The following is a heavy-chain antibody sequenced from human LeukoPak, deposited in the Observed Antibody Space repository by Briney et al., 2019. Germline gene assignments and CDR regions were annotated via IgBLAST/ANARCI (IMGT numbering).Heavy chain of an antibody. CDR2: IIPIFGTA. Sequence: SVKVSCKASGGTFSSYAISWVRQAPGQGLELMGGIIPIFGTANYAQKFQGRVTITADESTSTAYMELSSLRSEDTAVYYCARGPKYYYDSSGYYADYWGQGTLVTVSS. CDR1: GGTFSSYA. J-gene: IGHJ4*02. V-gene: IGHV1-69*13. CDR3: ARGPKYYYDSSGYYADY. D-gene: IGHD3-22*01.